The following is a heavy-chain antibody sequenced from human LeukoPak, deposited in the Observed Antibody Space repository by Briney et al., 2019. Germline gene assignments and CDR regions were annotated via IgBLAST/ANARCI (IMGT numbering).Heavy chain of an antibody. CDR3: RVVSDYFKGLGFPRPALNDY. J-gene: IGHJ4*02. V-gene: IGHV3-21*01. D-gene: IGHD2-2*01. CDR2: ISSSSGDI. Sequence: AGGSLRLSCAASAFSFSTYSMNWVRQAPGKGPEWVSSISSSSGDIYYGDSVKGRFTISRDNAKNSLYLQMNSLRVEDTAVYFGRVVSDYFKGLGFPRPALNDYWGQGTLVTVSS. CDR1: AFSFSTYS.